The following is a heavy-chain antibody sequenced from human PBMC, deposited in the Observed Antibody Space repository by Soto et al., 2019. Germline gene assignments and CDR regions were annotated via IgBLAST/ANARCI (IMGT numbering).Heavy chain of an antibody. CDR1: GYSFTSYW. CDR3: ARHAYDFWSGHPNPRYYYGMDV. J-gene: IGHJ6*02. CDR2: IYPGDSNT. V-gene: IGHV5-51*01. D-gene: IGHD3-3*01. Sequence: GESLKISCKGSGYSFTSYWTGWVRQMPGKGLEWMGIIYPGDSNTRYSPSLQGQVTISVDKSISTAYLQWSSLKATDTAMYYCARHAYDFWSGHPNPRYYYGMDVWGQGTTVTVSS.